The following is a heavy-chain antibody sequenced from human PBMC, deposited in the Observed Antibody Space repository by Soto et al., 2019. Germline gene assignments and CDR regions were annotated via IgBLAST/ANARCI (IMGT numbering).Heavy chain of an antibody. V-gene: IGHV1-69*13. D-gene: IGHD5-12*01. Sequence: SVKVSCKASGGTFNNYALSWVRQAPGQGLEWMGGIIPIFNSANYAQKFQGRVTITADDSTSTAYMELRSLRPDDTAAYYCAREVTVASYSFDFWGQGTLVTVSS. CDR3: AREVTVASYSFDF. J-gene: IGHJ4*02. CDR1: GGTFNNYA. CDR2: IIPIFNSA.